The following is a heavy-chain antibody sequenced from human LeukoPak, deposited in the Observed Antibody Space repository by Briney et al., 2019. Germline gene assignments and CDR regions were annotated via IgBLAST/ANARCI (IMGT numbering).Heavy chain of an antibody. CDR1: RFTFSSYS. D-gene: IGHD6-19*01. Sequence: QSGGSLRLSCAASRFTFSSYSMNWVRQAPGKGLQWVSAISGSGGSTYYADSVKGRFTISRDNSKNTLYLQMNSLRAEDTAVYYCAKDHSSGWPDCFDYWGQGALVTVSS. J-gene: IGHJ4*02. CDR3: AKDHSSGWPDCFDY. CDR2: ISGSGGST. V-gene: IGHV3-23*01.